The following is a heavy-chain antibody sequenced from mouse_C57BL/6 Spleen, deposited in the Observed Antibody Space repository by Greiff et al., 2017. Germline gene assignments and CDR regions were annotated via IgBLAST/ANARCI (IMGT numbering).Heavy chain of an antibody. Sequence: DVKLVESGGGLVQPGGSLKLSCAASGFTFSDYYMYWVRQTPEKRLEWVAYISNGGGSTYYPDTVKGRFTISRDNAKNTLYLQMSRLKSEDTAMYYCARHEDGSSSPFAYWGQGTLVTVSA. CDR3: ARHEDGSSSPFAY. CDR2: ISNGGGST. CDR1: GFTFSDYY. J-gene: IGHJ3*01. D-gene: IGHD1-1*01. V-gene: IGHV5-12*01.